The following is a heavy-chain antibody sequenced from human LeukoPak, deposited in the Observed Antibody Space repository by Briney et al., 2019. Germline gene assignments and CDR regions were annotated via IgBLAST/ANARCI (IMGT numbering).Heavy chain of an antibody. V-gene: IGHV4-4*07. CDR2: TYSSGTT. Sequence: ETLSLTCTVSGGSISLYYWSWIRQPAGKGLEWIGRTYSSGTTNYNPSLKSRVTMSVDTSKNQFSLKLTSVTAADTAVYYCARVNSYYLAGSYFDYWGQGTLVTVSS. CDR3: ARVNSYYLAGSYFDY. CDR1: GGSISLYY. D-gene: IGHD3-22*01. J-gene: IGHJ4*02.